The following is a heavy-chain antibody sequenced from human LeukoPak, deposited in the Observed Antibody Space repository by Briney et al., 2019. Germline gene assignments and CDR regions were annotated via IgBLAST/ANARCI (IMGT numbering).Heavy chain of an antibody. J-gene: IGHJ4*02. CDR3: ARAPVYSGTFFDY. CDR1: GGSISSGDYY. D-gene: IGHD1-26*01. V-gene: IGHV4-30-4*01. CDR2: IYYSGST. Sequence: PSETLSLTCTVSGGSISSGDYYWSWIRQPPGKGLEWIAYIYYSGSTYYNPSLKSRVTISLDTSKNQFSLKLSSVTAADTAVYYCARAPVYSGTFFDYWGQGTPVTVSS.